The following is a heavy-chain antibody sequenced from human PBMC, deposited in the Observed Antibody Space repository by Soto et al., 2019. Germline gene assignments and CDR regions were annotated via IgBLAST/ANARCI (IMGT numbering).Heavy chain of an antibody. Sequence: GESLKISCKGSGYSFTSYWIGWVRQMPGKGLEWMGIIYPGDSDTRYSPSFQGQVPISADKSISTAYLQGSSLKASDTAMYYCARAYGDYDYYYYGMDVWGQGATVTVSS. CDR2: IYPGDSDT. CDR3: ARAYGDYDYYYYGMDV. V-gene: IGHV5-51*01. D-gene: IGHD4-17*01. J-gene: IGHJ6*02. CDR1: GYSFTSYW.